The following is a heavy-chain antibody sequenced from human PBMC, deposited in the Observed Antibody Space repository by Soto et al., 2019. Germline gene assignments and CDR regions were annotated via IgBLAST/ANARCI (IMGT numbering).Heavy chain of an antibody. CDR3: ARALPPVDY. J-gene: IGHJ4*02. Sequence: QIQLVQSGAEVKKPGASVKVSCKASGYTFSSYHITWVRQAPGQGLEWMGWISAYNGNTNYAQNLQGRVTMTTDPSPSTAYMELRSLRSDDTAVYYCARALPPVDYWGQGTLVTGSS. CDR1: GYTFSSYH. V-gene: IGHV1-18*01. CDR2: ISAYNGNT.